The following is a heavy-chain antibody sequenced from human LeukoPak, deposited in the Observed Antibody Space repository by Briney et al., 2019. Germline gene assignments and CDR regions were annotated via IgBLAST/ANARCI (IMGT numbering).Heavy chain of an antibody. CDR2: IYYSGST. CDR1: GGSISSHY. Sequence: SETLSLTCTVSGGSISSHYWSWIRQPLGKGLEWIGYIYYSGSTNYNPSLKSRVTISVDTSKNQFSLKLSSVTAADTAVYYCAREEYQLLVFDYWGQGTLVTVSS. V-gene: IGHV4-59*11. J-gene: IGHJ4*02. D-gene: IGHD2-2*01. CDR3: AREEYQLLVFDY.